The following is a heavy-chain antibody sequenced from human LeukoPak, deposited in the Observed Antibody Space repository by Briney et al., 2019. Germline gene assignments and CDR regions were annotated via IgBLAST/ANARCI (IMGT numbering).Heavy chain of an antibody. CDR1: GGSISSYY. V-gene: IGHV4-4*07. CDR3: ARDTDDYVWGSYRYDY. Sequence: SETLSLTCTVSGGSISSYYWSWIRQPAGKGLEWIGRIYTSGSTNYNPSLKSRVTMSVDTSKNQFSLKLSSVTAADTAVYYWARDTDDYVWGSYRYDYWGQGTLVTVSS. J-gene: IGHJ4*02. D-gene: IGHD3-16*02. CDR2: IYTSGST.